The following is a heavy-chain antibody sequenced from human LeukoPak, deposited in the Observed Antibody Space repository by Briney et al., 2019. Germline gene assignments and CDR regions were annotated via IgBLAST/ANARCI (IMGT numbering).Heavy chain of an antibody. V-gene: IGHV3-30*02. D-gene: IGHD3-10*01. CDR1: GFTFSSNG. CDR3: AKAFGSGSYIIDH. J-gene: IGHJ4*02. CDR2: MRSDGSHE. Sequence: GGSLRLSCATSGFTFSSNGVHWARQAPGKGLEWVAFMRSDGSHEEYAESVKGRFAISRDNSKNTVHLQMNSLRFEDTAVYYCAKAFGSGSYIIDHWGRGTLVTVSS.